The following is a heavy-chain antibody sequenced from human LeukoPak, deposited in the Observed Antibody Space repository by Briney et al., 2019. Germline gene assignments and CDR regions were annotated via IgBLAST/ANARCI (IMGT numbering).Heavy chain of an antibody. CDR1: GYTFTVYY. CDR2: INPNSGGT. V-gene: IGHV1-2*06. CDR3: AREEWLSRNKLFDY. Sequence: ASVKVSCKASGYTFTVYYMHWVRQAPGQGLEWMGRINPNSGGTNYAQKFQGRVTMTRDTSISTAYMELSRLRSDDTAVYYCAREEWLSRNKLFDYWGQGTLVTVSS. D-gene: IGHD6-19*01. J-gene: IGHJ4*02.